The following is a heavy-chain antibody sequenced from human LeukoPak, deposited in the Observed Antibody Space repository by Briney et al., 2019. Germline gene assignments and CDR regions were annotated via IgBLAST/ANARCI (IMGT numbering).Heavy chain of an antibody. CDR3: ARRAYSSSWSLYYFDY. J-gene: IGHJ4*02. V-gene: IGHV5-51*01. D-gene: IGHD6-13*01. CDR2: IYPGDSDT. Sequence: GESLQISCKGSGYRFTSYWIGWVRQMPGKGLEWMGIIYPGDSDTRYSPSFQGQVTISADKSISTAYLQWSSLKASDTAMYYCARRAYSSSWSLYYFDYWGQGTLVTVSS. CDR1: GYRFTSYW.